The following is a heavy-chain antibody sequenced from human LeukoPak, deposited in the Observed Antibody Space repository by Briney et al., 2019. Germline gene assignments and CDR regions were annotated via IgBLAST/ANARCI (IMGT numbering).Heavy chain of an antibody. D-gene: IGHD6-19*01. CDR2: ILDDGSKK. Sequence: GGSLRLSCAASGFTFSSYGMHWVRQAPGKGLEWVAVILDDGSKKYYADSVKGRFTISRDNSKNTLYLQMNSLRLEDTAMYYCAKDRHLQQWLANYFDFWGQGTLVTVSS. CDR3: AKDRHLQQWLANYFDF. CDR1: GFTFSSYG. J-gene: IGHJ4*02. V-gene: IGHV3-30*18.